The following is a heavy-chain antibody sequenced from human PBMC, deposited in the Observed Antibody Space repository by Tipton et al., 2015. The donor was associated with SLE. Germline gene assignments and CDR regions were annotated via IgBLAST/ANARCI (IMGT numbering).Heavy chain of an antibody. CDR1: GGSISSYY. CDR3: ARAPFYYYYYMDV. V-gene: IGHV4-59*01. Sequence: TLSLTCTVSGGSISSYYWSWVRQPPGKGLEWIGYIYNSGSTNYSPSLTSRVTISADTSKNQFSLKVRSVTAADTAVYYCARAPFYYYYYMDVWGKGTTVTVSS. J-gene: IGHJ6*03. CDR2: IYNSGST.